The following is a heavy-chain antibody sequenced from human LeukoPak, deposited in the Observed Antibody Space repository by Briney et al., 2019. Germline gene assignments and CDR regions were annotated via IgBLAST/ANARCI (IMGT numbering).Heavy chain of an antibody. V-gene: IGHV4-61*02. CDR3: AKPGSSDIVIVPAAIPYYYYYYYMDV. CDR1: GGPISSGSYY. D-gene: IGHD2-2*01. J-gene: IGHJ6*03. CDR2: IYTSGST. Sequence: SQTLSLTCTVSGGPISSGSYYWSWIRQPAGKGLEWIGRIYTSGSTNYNPSLKSRVTISVDTSKNQFSLKLSSVTAADTAAYYCAKPGSSDIVIVPAAIPYYYYYYYMDVWGKGTTVTVSS.